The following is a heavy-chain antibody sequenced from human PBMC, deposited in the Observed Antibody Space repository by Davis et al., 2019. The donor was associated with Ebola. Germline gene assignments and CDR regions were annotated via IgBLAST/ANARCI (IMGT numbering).Heavy chain of an antibody. Sequence: KVSCKGSGYSFTSYWIGWVRQMPGKGLEWMGIIYPGDSDTRYSPSFQGQVTISADKSTNTALLQWRSLTASDTAIYYCARLGYCSRGICSAFDSWGQGTLVTVSS. CDR3: ARLGYCSRGICSAFDS. CDR2: IYPGDSDT. J-gene: IGHJ4*02. V-gene: IGHV5-51*01. CDR1: GYSFTSYW. D-gene: IGHD2-15*01.